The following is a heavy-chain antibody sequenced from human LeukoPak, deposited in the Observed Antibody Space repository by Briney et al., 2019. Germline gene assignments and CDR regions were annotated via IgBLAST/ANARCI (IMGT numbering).Heavy chain of an antibody. D-gene: IGHD2-15*01. Sequence: PSETLSLTCTVSGVSISSYYWSWIRQTPGKGLEWIGCIYYSGSTNSNPSLKSRVTISVDTSKNQFSLKLSSVTAADTAVYYCARQSRRGVAAAELDYWGQGTRVTISS. CDR3: ARQSRRGVAAAELDY. CDR1: GVSISSYY. CDR2: IYYSGST. J-gene: IGHJ4*02. V-gene: IGHV4-59*08.